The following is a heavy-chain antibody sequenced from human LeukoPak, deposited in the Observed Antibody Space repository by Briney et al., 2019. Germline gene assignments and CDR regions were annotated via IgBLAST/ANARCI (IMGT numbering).Heavy chain of an antibody. J-gene: IGHJ3*02. Sequence: GGSLRLSCAASGFTFSSYSMNWVRQAPGKGLEWVSSISISSSYIYYADSVKGRFTISRDNAKNSLYLQMNSLRAEDTAVYYCARARTYYYDSSGYYPNSRLDAFDIWGQGTMVTVSS. CDR1: GFTFSSYS. CDR2: ISISSSYI. D-gene: IGHD3-22*01. V-gene: IGHV3-21*01. CDR3: ARARTYYYDSSGYYPNSRLDAFDI.